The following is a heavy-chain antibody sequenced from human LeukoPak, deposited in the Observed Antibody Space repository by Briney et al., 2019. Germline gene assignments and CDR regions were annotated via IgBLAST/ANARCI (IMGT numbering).Heavy chain of an antibody. Sequence: SETLSLTCTVSGGSISSYYWSWLRQPAGKGLEWIGRIYTSGSTNYNPSLTSRVTMSVDTSKNQFSLKLSSVTAADTAVYYCARDQEVVGADDAFDIWGQGTMVTVSS. CDR1: GGSISSYY. CDR2: IYTSGST. CDR3: ARDQEVVGADDAFDI. J-gene: IGHJ3*02. V-gene: IGHV4-4*07. D-gene: IGHD1-26*01.